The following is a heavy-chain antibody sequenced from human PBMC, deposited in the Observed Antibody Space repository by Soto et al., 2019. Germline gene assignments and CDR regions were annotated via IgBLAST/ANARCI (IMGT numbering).Heavy chain of an antibody. Sequence: EVQLVESGGGLVQPGGSLRLSCAASGFTLSSYWMSWVRQAPGKGLEWVANIKQDGSEKYYVDSVKGRFTISRDNAKNSLYLQMNSLRAEDTALYYCARDCGSSDSPRYYGMDVWGQGTTVTVSS. CDR1: GFTLSSYW. CDR3: ARDCGSSDSPRYYGMDV. V-gene: IGHV3-7*05. J-gene: IGHJ6*02. CDR2: IKQDGSEK. D-gene: IGHD6-13*01.